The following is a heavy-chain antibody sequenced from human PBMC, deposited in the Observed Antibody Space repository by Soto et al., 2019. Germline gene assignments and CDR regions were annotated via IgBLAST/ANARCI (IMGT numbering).Heavy chain of an antibody. Sequence: QVQLQESGPGLVEPSQTLSLTCSVSAGSIRSTGYYWSWIRQHPGKGLEWIGYIYYSGTTKYNPSVQSRLSLSLDTSQNQFSLSLNSLTAADTAVYYCARGSYGSGSYFQAYFDFWGQGTLVTVSS. CDR1: AGSIRSTGYY. CDR2: IYYSGTT. V-gene: IGHV4-31*03. D-gene: IGHD3-10*01. CDR3: ARGSYGSGSYFQAYFDF. J-gene: IGHJ4*02.